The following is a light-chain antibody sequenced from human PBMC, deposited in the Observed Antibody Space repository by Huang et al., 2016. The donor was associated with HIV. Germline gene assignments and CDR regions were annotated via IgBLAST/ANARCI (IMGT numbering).Light chain of an antibody. V-gene: IGKV3-15*01. CDR1: QSVFKN. J-gene: IGKJ1*01. CDR2: GSS. CDR3: QQYNTSPRT. Sequence: ENLMTQSPSTLSVSPGESATLSCRASQSVFKNLAWYQQKPGQAPKRLIDGSSTRAAGIPASFSCSGSGTDFTLTISSLQSEDFAVYYCQQYNTSPRTFGQGTKVEV.